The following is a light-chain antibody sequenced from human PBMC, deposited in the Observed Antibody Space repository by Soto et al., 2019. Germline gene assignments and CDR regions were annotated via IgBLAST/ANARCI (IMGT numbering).Light chain of an antibody. CDR3: GTWDASLSAGV. Sequence: QSVLTQPPSVSAAPGQKVTISCSGSSSNIETNPVSWYRHLPGTVPKLLIHNDDKRPSGIHDRFSGSKSGTSATLGITGLQTGDEADYYCGTWDASLSAGVFGGGTKVTVL. V-gene: IGLV1-51*01. CDR2: NDD. J-gene: IGLJ2*01. CDR1: SSNIETNP.